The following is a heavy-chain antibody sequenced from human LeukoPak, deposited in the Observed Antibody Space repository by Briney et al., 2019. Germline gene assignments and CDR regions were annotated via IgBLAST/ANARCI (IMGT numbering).Heavy chain of an antibody. CDR3: AKDTAPLGATKEFDH. CDR2: LSATGGSA. V-gene: IGHV3-23*01. D-gene: IGHD1-26*01. J-gene: IGHJ4*02. Sequence: GGSLRLSCTVSGFTVSSNSMSWVRQAPGEGLEWVSALSATGGSAYYAASAQGRFTTSRDNSKNILYLEMNSLRVDDTAVYYCAKDTAPLGATKEFDHWGQGTLVTVSS. CDR1: GFTVSSNS.